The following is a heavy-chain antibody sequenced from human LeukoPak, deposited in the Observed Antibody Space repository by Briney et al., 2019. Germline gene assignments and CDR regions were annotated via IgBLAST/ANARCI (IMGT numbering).Heavy chain of an antibody. CDR1: GFTFDDYG. CDR3: ARGLEAVAGGSRPYYFDY. Sequence: GGSLRLSCAASGFTFDDYGMSWVRQAPGKGLEWVSGINWNGGSTGYADSVKGRFTISRDNAKNSLYLQMNSLRAEDTALYYCARGLEAVAGGSRPYYFDYWGQGTLVTVSS. D-gene: IGHD6-19*01. J-gene: IGHJ4*02. CDR2: INWNGGST. V-gene: IGHV3-20*04.